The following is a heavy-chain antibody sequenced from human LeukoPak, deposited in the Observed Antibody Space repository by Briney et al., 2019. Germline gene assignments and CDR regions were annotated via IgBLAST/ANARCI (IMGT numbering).Heavy chain of an antibody. CDR3: ARHDSSGWNFDY. D-gene: IGHD6-19*01. J-gene: IGHJ4*02. Sequence: SETLSLTCTVSGGSISSSIYYWGWIRQPPGKGLEWIGSIYYSGSTYYNPSLKSRVTISVDTSKNQFSLKLSSVTAADTAVYYCARHDSSGWNFDYWGQGTLVTVSS. CDR1: GGSISSSIYY. CDR2: IYYSGST. V-gene: IGHV4-39*01.